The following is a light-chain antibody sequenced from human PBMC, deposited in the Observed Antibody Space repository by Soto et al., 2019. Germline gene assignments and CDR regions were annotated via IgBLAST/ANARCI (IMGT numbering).Light chain of an antibody. J-gene: IGKJ2*01. CDR1: QAVSNF. CDR2: SAS. V-gene: IGKV1-9*01. Sequence: IQLTQSPAPLSASVGDRVTLACRASQAVSNFLAWYQQRPGQAPRLLIYSASTWQTGVPSRFSGSGSGTDFTLTISSIQPEDFATYYCQQVKSLPYTSGQGTKLEI. CDR3: QQVKSLPYT.